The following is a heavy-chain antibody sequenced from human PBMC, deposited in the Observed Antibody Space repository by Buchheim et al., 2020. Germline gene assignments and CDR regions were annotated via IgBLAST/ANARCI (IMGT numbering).Heavy chain of an antibody. CDR2: INHSGST. CDR1: GGSFSGYY. V-gene: IGHV4-34*01. J-gene: IGHJ5*02. Sequence: QVQLQQWGAGLLKPSETLSLTCAVYGGSFSGYYWSWIRQPPGKGLEWIGEINHSGSTNYNPSLKSRVTISVDTSKNQFSLKLSSVTAADTAVYYCARGRLGLLWFGEYGASRNWFDPWGQGTL. D-gene: IGHD3-10*01. CDR3: ARGRLGLLWFGEYGASRNWFDP.